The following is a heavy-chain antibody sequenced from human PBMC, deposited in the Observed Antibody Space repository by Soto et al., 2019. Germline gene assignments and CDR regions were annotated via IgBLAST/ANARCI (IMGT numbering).Heavy chain of an antibody. CDR1: GYSFTTYG. CDR3: AREGPSPYYYYGMDV. CDR2: ISAYNGNT. D-gene: IGHD6-6*01. Sequence: QVQLVQSGGEVKKPGASVKVSCKTSGYSFTTYGISWVRQAPGQGLEWMGWISAYNGNTNYAQKLQGRVTMTTDTSKSTAYMELRRLISDDTAVYYCAREGPSPYYYYGMDVWGQGSTVTVSS. J-gene: IGHJ6*02. V-gene: IGHV1-18*01.